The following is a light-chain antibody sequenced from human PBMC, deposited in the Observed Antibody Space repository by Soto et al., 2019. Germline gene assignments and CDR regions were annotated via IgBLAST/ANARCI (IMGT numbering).Light chain of an antibody. CDR2: GAS. J-gene: IGKJ1*01. CDR1: QSVSSSY. CDR3: QQHGSSPWT. V-gene: IGKV3-20*01. Sequence: VLKLSPGALSLSTRERATLSCRARQSVSSSYLAWYQQRPGQAPRLLIYGASIRATGIPDRFSGSGSGTDFTLTISRLEPEDFAVYFCQQHGSSPWTFGQGTKVAIK.